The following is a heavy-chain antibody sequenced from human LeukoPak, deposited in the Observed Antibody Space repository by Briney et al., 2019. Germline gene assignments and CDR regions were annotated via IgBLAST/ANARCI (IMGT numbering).Heavy chain of an antibody. J-gene: IGHJ4*02. D-gene: IGHD1-26*01. CDR1: GFTFTSYW. CDR2: IQQDGSEK. V-gene: IGHV3-7*01. Sequence: GGSLRLSCAASGFTFTSYWMTWVRQAPGKGLEWVANIQQDGSEKNYVDFANGRFTTSRDNTKDSLSLQMISLRAKATPVYYCAGAARWEQSYWGQGAQVTASS. CDR3: AGAARWEQSY.